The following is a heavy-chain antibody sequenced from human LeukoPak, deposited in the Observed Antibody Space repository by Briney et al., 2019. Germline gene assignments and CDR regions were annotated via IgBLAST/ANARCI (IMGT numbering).Heavy chain of an antibody. CDR1: GFTFSSYW. V-gene: IGHV3-74*01. J-gene: IGHJ5*02. Sequence: PGGSLRLSCAASGFTFSSYWMHWVRQAPGKGLVWVSRINSDGSSTSYADSVKGRFTISRDNAKNTLYLQMNSLRAEDTAVYYCARGHYYDSSGYSPNWFDPWGQGTLVTVSS. CDR2: INSDGSST. CDR3: ARGHYYDSSGYSPNWFDP. D-gene: IGHD3-22*01.